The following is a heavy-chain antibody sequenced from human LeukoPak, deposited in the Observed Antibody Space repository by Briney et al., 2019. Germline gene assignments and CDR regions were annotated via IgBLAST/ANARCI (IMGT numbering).Heavy chain of an antibody. CDR3: ARESLRQQWLVRREEYYYMDV. D-gene: IGHD6-19*01. CDR2: IYYSGRT. V-gene: IGHV4-59*01. J-gene: IGHJ6*03. CDR1: SGSISSYY. Sequence: PSETLSLTCSVSSGSISSYYWSWIRQPPGKGLEWIGYIYYSGRTSYNPSLKSRVTISVDTSKNHFSLTLSSVTAADTAVYYCARESLRQQWLVRREEYYYMDVWGKGTTVTISS.